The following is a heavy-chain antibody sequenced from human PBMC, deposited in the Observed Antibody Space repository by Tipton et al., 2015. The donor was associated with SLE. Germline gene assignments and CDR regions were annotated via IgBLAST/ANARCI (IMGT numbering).Heavy chain of an antibody. CDR1: GGSTSSHY. V-gene: IGHV4-59*11. CDR3: ARERMGSDS. Sequence: TLSLTCTVSGGSTSSHYWSWIRQPPGKGLEWIGNIEYSGSEYSGSAKYNLSLKSRVTISLDTSKNHFSLKLGSVTAADTAVYYCARERMGSDSWGQGTLVTVSS. J-gene: IGHJ4*02. D-gene: IGHD3-10*01. CDR2: IEYSGSEYSGSA.